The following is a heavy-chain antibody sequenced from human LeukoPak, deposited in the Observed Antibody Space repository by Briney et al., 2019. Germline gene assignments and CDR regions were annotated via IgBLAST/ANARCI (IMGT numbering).Heavy chain of an antibody. CDR3: ASGLYYYYYGMDV. Sequence: GASVKVSCKASGYTFTDYYMHWVRQAPGQGLEWMGWINPNRGGTNYAQKFQGRVTMTRDTSISTAYMELSRLRSVDTAVYYCASGLYYYYYGMDVWGQGTTVTVSS. J-gene: IGHJ6*02. V-gene: IGHV1-2*02. CDR2: INPNRGGT. CDR1: GYTFTDYY.